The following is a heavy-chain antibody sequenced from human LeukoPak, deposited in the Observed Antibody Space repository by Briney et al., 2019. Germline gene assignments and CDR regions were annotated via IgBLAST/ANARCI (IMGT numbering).Heavy chain of an antibody. CDR3: ARARYSSSWYEPHDAFDI. CDR2: ISGDGGST. D-gene: IGHD6-13*01. Sequence: GGSLRLSCAASGFTFDGYAMHWVRQAPGKGLEWVSLISGDGGSTYYADSVKGRFTISRDNAKNSLYLQMNSLRAEDTAVYYCARARYSSSWYEPHDAFDIWGQGTMVTVSS. CDR1: GFTFDGYA. J-gene: IGHJ3*02. V-gene: IGHV3-43*02.